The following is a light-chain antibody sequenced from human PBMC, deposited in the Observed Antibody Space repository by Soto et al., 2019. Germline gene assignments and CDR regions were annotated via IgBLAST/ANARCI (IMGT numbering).Light chain of an antibody. CDR2: DVS. CDR3: SSYTSRSTVV. J-gene: IGLJ2*01. V-gene: IGLV2-14*03. Sequence: QSALTQPASVSGSPGQSITISCTGTSSAVGGYNYVSWYQQYLGKAPKLMIYDVSNRPSGVSNRFSGPKSGNTASLTISGLQAEDEADYYCSSYTSRSTVVFGGGTKLTVL. CDR1: SSAVGGYNY.